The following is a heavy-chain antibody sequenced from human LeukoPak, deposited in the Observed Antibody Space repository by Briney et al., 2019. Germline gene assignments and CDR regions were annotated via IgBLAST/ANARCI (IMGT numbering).Heavy chain of an antibody. CDR3: ARGGDDRLGGTFDI. J-gene: IGHJ3*02. V-gene: IGHV3-13*05. Sequence: GGSLRLSCAASGFTIRSYDMHWVRQVTGKGLEWVSGIGTGGDPYYPGSAKGRFTISRENAKNSLYLQVNSPRAGDTAVYYCARGGDDRLGGTFDIWGQGTMVTVSS. D-gene: IGHD3-22*01. CDR2: IGTGGDP. CDR1: GFTIRSYD.